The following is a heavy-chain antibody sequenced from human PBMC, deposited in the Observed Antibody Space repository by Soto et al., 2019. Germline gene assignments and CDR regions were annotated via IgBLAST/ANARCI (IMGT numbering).Heavy chain of an antibody. D-gene: IGHD3-16*01. V-gene: IGHV1-58*01. J-gene: IGHJ4*02. CDR3: AAVALKRFSPVDFDY. CDR2: IVVGSGNT. Sequence: ASVKVSCKASGFTFTSSAVQWVRQARGQRLEWIGWIVVGSGNTNYAQKFQERVTITRDMSTSTAYMELSSLRSEDTAVYYCAAVALKRFSPVDFDYWGQGTLVTV. CDR1: GFTFTSSA.